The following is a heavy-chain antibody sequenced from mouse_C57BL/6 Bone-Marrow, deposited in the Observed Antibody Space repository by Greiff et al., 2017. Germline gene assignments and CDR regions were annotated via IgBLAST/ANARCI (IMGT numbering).Heavy chain of an antibody. CDR2: INPYNGGT. V-gene: IGHV1-19*01. CDR1: GYTFTDYY. Sequence: VQLQQSGPVLVKPGASVKMSCKASGYTFTDYYMNWVKQSHGKSLEWIGVINPYNGGTSYNQKFKGKATLTVDKSSSTAYMELNSLTSEDSAVYYCARGLYGNYVDYWGQGTTLTVSS. D-gene: IGHD2-1*01. CDR3: ARGLYGNYVDY. J-gene: IGHJ2*01.